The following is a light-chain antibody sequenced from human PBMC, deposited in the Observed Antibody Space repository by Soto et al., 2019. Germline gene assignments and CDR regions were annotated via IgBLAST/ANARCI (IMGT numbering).Light chain of an antibody. J-gene: IGKJ5*01. CDR1: QSVSSY. CDR2: DAS. CDR3: HQRSNWPIN. Sequence: IVLTQSQDTLSLSHGERATLSCRASQSVSSYLAWYQQKPGQAPRLLIYDASNRATGIPARFSGSGSGTDFTLTISSLEPEDFAVYYCHQRSNWPINFGQGT. V-gene: IGKV3-11*01.